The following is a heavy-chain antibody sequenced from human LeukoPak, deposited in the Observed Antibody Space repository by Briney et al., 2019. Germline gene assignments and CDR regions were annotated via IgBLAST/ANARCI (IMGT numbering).Heavy chain of an antibody. D-gene: IGHD1-26*01. V-gene: IGHV3-73*01. CDR2: IRSKANSYAT. J-gene: IGHJ6*02. CDR1: GFTLSGSA. CDR3: AKAFSGSYYYGMDV. Sequence: PGGSLRLSCAASGFTLSGSAMHWVRQASGKGLEWVGRIRSKANSYATAYAASVKGRFTISRDDSKNTAYLQMNSLRAEDTAVYYCAKAFSGSYYYGMDVWGQGTTVTVSS.